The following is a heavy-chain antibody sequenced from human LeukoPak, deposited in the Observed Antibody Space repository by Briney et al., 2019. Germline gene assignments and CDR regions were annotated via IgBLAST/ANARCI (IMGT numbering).Heavy chain of an antibody. D-gene: IGHD3-10*01. CDR1: GGSISSGDYY. CDR3: ARGVLVRGPPAWYFDY. V-gene: IGHV4-30-4*01. Sequence: PSETLSLTCSVSGGSISSGDYYWSWIRQPPGKGLEWIGYIYYSGSTYYNPSLKSRVTISVDTSKNQFSLKLSSVTAADTAVYYCARGVLVRGPPAWYFDYWGQGTLVTVSS. J-gene: IGHJ4*02. CDR2: IYYSGST.